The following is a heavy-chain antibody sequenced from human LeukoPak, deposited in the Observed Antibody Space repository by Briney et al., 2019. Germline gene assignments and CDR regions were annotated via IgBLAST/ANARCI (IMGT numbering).Heavy chain of an antibody. D-gene: IGHD2-15*01. CDR2: IESDGNT. CDR1: GFTVNC. Sequence: GGSLRLSCEASGFTVNCMSWVRQAPGKGLEWVSIIESDGNTHYEDSVKGRFTISRDKSKNTLCLQMNSLRAEDTAVYYCARDLGYCSGSTCYVGYFDCWGQGTQVTVSS. CDR3: ARDLGYCSGSTCYVGYFDC. V-gene: IGHV3-66*01. J-gene: IGHJ4*02.